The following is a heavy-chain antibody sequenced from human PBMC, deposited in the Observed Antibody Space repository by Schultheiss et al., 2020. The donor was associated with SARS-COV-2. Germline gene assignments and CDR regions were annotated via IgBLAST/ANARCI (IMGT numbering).Heavy chain of an antibody. CDR2: ISAYNGNT. V-gene: IGHV1-18*01. J-gene: IGHJ5*02. D-gene: IGHD3-3*01. CDR1: GGTFSSYT. CDR3: ARGRFITIFGVVNNWFDP. Sequence: ASVKVSCKASGGTFSSYTISWVRQAPGQGLEWMGRISAYNGNTNYAQKLQGRVTMTTDTSTSTAYMELRSLRSDDTAVYYCARGRFITIFGVVNNWFDPWGQGTLVTVSS.